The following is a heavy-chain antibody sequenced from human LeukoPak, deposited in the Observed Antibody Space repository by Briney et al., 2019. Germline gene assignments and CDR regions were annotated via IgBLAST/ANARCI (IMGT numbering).Heavy chain of an antibody. CDR2: MNPNSGNT. Sequence: ASVKVSCKASGYTFTSYDINWVRQATGQGLEWMGWMNPNSGNTGYAQKFQGRVTMTGNTSISTAYMELSSLRSEDTAVYYCARDSPHLRYFDWLLLAYWGQGTLVTVSS. CDR1: GYTFTSYD. V-gene: IGHV1-8*01. J-gene: IGHJ4*02. CDR3: ARDSPHLRYFDWLLLAY. D-gene: IGHD3-9*01.